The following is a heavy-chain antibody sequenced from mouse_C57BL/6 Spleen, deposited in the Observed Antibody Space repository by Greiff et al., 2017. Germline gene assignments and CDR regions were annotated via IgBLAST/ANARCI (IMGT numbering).Heavy chain of an antibody. V-gene: IGHV5-17*01. Sequence: EVKLMESGGGLVKPGGSLKLSCAASGFTFSDYGMHWVRQAPEKGLEWVAYISSGSSTIYYADTVKGRFTISRDNAKSTLFLQMTSLRSEDTAMYYCASGRDFDYWGQGTTLTVSS. CDR3: ASGRDFDY. CDR1: GFTFSDYG. CDR2: ISSGSSTI. J-gene: IGHJ2*01.